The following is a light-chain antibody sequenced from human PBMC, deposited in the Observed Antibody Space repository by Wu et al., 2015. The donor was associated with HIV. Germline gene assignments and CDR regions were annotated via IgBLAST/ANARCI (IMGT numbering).Light chain of an antibody. J-gene: IGKJ5*01. CDR2: DAS. CDR3: QQRLNWPPVT. V-gene: IGKV3-11*01. CDR1: QSVDNY. Sequence: EIVLTQAPATLSLSPGERATLSCRASQSVDNYLAWYQRKPGQAPRLLIYDASNRATGIPARFSGSGSGTDFTLTISSLEPEDFAVYYCQQRLNWPPVTFGQGTRLEIK.